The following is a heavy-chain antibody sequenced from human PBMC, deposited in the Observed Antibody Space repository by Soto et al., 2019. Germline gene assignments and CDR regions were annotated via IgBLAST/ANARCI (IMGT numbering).Heavy chain of an antibody. CDR1: GYTFTGYY. J-gene: IGHJ3*02. D-gene: IGHD1-20*01. V-gene: IGHV1-2*04. Sequence: ASVKVSCKASGYTFTGYYMHWVRQAPGQGLEWMGWINPNSGGTNYAQKFQGWVTMTRDTSISTAYMELSRLRSDDTAVYYCARVVTGTDDAFDIWGQGTMVTVS. CDR3: ARVVTGTDDAFDI. CDR2: INPNSGGT.